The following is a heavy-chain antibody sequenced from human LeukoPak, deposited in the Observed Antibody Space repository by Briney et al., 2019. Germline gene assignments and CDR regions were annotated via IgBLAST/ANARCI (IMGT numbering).Heavy chain of an antibody. J-gene: IGHJ4*02. CDR2: ISSSGRTR. CDR3: ASVRTSFYDSSGYCY. V-gene: IGHV3-48*03. CDR1: GFTFSSDE. Sequence: PGGSLRLSCAASGFTFSSDEMNWVRQVPGKGLEWVSYISSSGRTRYYADSVKGRFTISRDNSKNTLYLHMNSLRAEDTAVYYCASVRTSFYDSSGYCYWGQGTLVTVSS. D-gene: IGHD3-22*01.